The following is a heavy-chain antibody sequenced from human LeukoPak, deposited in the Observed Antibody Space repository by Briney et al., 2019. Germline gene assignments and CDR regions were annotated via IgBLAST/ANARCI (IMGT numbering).Heavy chain of an antibody. CDR1: GFTFRDSA. Sequence: PGGSLRLSCSASGFTFRDSAMTWVRQAPGKELEWVSLVSSSGANTYYPDSVKGRFSVSRDNAKDTLYLQVNSLRAEDTAVYYCAKDARRSSGWYFFDHWGQGTLVTVSS. J-gene: IGHJ4*02. CDR2: VSSSGANT. V-gene: IGHV3-23*01. D-gene: IGHD6-19*01. CDR3: AKDARRSSGWYFFDH.